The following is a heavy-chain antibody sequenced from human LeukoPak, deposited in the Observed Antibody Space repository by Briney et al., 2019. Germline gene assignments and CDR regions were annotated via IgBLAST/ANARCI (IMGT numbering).Heavy chain of an antibody. D-gene: IGHD3-22*01. CDR1: GYTFTSYY. J-gene: IGHJ1*01. Sequence: ASVKVSCKASGYTFTSYYIHWVRQAPGQGLEWMGVIIPSGGDTTYAQKLQGRVTMTTDTSTSTAYMELRSLRSDDTAVYYCARDYYDSSGYAEYFQHWGQGTLVTVSS. V-gene: IGHV1-46*01. CDR2: IIPSGGDT. CDR3: ARDYYDSSGYAEYFQH.